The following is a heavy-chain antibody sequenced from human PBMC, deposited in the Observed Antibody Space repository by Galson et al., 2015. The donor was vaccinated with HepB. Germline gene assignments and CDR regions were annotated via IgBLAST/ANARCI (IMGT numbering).Heavy chain of an antibody. Sequence: SVKVSCKASGYTFTSYGISWVRQAPGQGLEWMGWISAYNGNTNYAQKLQGRVTMTTDTSTSTAYMELRSLRSDDTAVYYCARHAEKYSSSWYPPYYYGMDVWGQGTTVTVSS. D-gene: IGHD6-13*01. CDR1: GYTFTSYG. CDR3: ARHAEKYSSSWYPPYYYGMDV. J-gene: IGHJ6*02. CDR2: ISAYNGNT. V-gene: IGHV1-18*04.